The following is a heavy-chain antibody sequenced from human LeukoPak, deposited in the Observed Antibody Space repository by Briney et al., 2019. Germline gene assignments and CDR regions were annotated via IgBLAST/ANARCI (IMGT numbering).Heavy chain of an antibody. CDR3: ARATHVDTAMDGANWFDP. CDR2: INPSGGST. J-gene: IGHJ5*02. Sequence: ASVKVSCKASGYTFTSYYMHWVRQAPGQGLEWMGIINPSGGSTSYAQKFQGRVTMTRDTSTSTVYMELSSLRSEDTAVYYCARATHVDTAMDGANWFDPWGQGTLVTVSS. D-gene: IGHD5-18*01. V-gene: IGHV1-46*01. CDR1: GYTFTSYY.